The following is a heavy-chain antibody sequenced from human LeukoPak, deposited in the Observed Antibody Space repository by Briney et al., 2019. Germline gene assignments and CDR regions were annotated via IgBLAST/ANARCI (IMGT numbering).Heavy chain of an antibody. D-gene: IGHD4-17*01. CDR2: IYYSGST. Sequence: PSETLSLTCTVSGGSIRSYYWSWIRQPPGKGLEWIGYIYYSGSTNYNPSLKSRVTISVDTSKNQFSLKLSSVTAADTAVYYCARADYGDPAYMDVWGKGTTVTVSS. V-gene: IGHV4-59*01. J-gene: IGHJ6*03. CDR3: ARADYGDPAYMDV. CDR1: GGSIRSYY.